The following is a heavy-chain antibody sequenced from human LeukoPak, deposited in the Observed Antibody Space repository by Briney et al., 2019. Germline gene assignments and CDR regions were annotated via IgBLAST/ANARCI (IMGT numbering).Heavy chain of an antibody. D-gene: IGHD3-3*01. CDR2: IYHSGST. CDR1: GGSFSGYY. Sequence: PSETLSLTCAVYGGSFSGYYWSWIRQPPGKGLEWIGSIYHSGSTYYNPSLKSRVTISVDTSKNQFSLKLSSVTAADTAVYYCARGGQPGVVIDYYYYYMDVWGKGTTVTVSS. V-gene: IGHV4-34*01. J-gene: IGHJ6*03. CDR3: ARGGQPGVVIDYYYYYMDV.